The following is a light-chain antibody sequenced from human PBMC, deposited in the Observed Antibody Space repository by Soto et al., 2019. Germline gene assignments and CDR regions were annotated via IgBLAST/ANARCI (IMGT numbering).Light chain of an antibody. CDR1: SSDIGGYDY. V-gene: IGLV2-14*01. Sequence: QSALTQPASVSGSPGQSITLSCTGTSSDIGGYDYVSWYQLHPGKAPKLIIYDVNNRPSGVSNRFSGSKSGNTASLTISGLQADDEADYYCTAFASRSSHVVFGGGTKLTVL. CDR2: DVN. J-gene: IGLJ2*01. CDR3: TAFASRSSHVV.